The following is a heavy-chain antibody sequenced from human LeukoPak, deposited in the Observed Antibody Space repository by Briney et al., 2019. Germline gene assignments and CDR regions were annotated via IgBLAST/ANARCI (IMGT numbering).Heavy chain of an antibody. V-gene: IGHV3-11*04. CDR1: GSTFSDSY. J-gene: IGHJ4*02. CDR3: ASGEYDRSGYDCDY. Sequence: PGGSLRLSCVVSGSTFSDSYMSWIRQAPGKGLEWVSYISTSSTTIHYADSVKGRFTISRDNAKNSLYLQMNSLRAEDTAVYYCASGEYDRSGYDCDYWGQGTLVTVSS. CDR2: ISTSSTTI. D-gene: IGHD3-22*01.